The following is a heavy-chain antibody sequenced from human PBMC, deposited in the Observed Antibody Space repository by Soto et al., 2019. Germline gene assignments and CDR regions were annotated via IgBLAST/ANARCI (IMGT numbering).Heavy chain of an antibody. V-gene: IGHV3-74*01. Sequence: EVQLVESGGGLVQPGGSLRLSCAASGFTFSSYWMHWVRQVAGKGLVWVSRNNSDGSSTSYADSVKGRFTISRDNAKNTLYLQMNSLRDEDTAVYYCARPRYDSSGTPFDYWGQGTLVTVSS. J-gene: IGHJ4*02. D-gene: IGHD3-22*01. CDR2: NNSDGSST. CDR3: ARPRYDSSGTPFDY. CDR1: GFTFSSYW.